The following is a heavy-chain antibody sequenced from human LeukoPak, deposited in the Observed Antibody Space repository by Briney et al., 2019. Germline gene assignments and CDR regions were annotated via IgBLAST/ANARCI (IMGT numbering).Heavy chain of an antibody. V-gene: IGHV5-51*01. J-gene: IGHJ4*02. D-gene: IGHD3-10*01. CDR2: IYPGDSDA. CDR1: GSRFSSYW. Sequence: PGEPLQISCKGSGSRFSSYWIGWVRQMPGKGLECMGIIYPGDSDARYSPSFQGQVTFSADKSISTAYLQWSSLKTSDTAIYYCARTYGSFDYWGQGTLVTVSS. CDR3: ARTYGSFDY.